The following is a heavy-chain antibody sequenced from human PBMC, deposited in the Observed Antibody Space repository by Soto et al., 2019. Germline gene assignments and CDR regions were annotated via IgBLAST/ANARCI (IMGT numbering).Heavy chain of an antibody. J-gene: IGHJ5*02. CDR3: ARDFFDSSDYTTNWFDP. V-gene: IGHV4-59*05. D-gene: IGHD3-22*01. CDR1: DGSISTYY. Sequence: SETLSLTCSVSDGSISTYYWSWIRQPPGKGLEWIGSIYHTGNAYYNPSLKSRVTISVDTSKNQFSLKLTSVTAADAALYYCARDFFDSSDYTTNWFDPWGQGTLVTVSS. CDR2: IYHTGNA.